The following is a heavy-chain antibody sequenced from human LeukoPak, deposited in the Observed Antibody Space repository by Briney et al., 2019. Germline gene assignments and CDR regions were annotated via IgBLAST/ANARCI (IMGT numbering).Heavy chain of an antibody. CDR1: GFTFSSYG. J-gene: IGHJ4*02. CDR2: ISYDGSNK. V-gene: IGHV3-30*03. D-gene: IGHD2-15*01. Sequence: PGGSLRLSCAASGFTFSSYGMHWVRQAPGKGLEWVAVISYDGSNKYYADSVKGRFTISRDNSKNTLYLQMNSQRAEATAVYYCAATVVNSYFDYWGQGTLVTVSS. CDR3: AATVVNSYFDY.